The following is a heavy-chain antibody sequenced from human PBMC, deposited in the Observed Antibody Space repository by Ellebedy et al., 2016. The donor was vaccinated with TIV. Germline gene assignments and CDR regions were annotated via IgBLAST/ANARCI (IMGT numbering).Heavy chain of an antibody. V-gene: IGHV3-20*04. D-gene: IGHD3-10*01. CDR3: ARDINSYYGSGTYK. CDR1: GFTFDAHG. CDR2: INWNGAYT. J-gene: IGHJ4*02. Sequence: GGSLRLSCATSGFTFDAHGMSWVRQVPGKGLEWVSGINWNGAYTGYADSVKGRFTISRDNAKKFVYLQMNGLRAEDTALYYCARDINSYYGSGTYKWGQGTLVTVSS.